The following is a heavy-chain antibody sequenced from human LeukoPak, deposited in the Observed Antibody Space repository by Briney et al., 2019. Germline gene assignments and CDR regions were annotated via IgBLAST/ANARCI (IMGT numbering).Heavy chain of an antibody. CDR3: ASGPAHDIFTGYTYYMDV. V-gene: IGHV1-69*06. CDR2: IIPIFGTA. Sequence: SVKVSCKASGGTFSSYAISWVRQAPGQGLEWMGGIIPIFGTASYAQKFQGRVTITADKFTSTAYMELSSLRSEDTAVYYCASGPAHDIFTGYTYYMDVWGKGTTVTVSS. D-gene: IGHD3-9*01. CDR1: GGTFSSYA. J-gene: IGHJ6*03.